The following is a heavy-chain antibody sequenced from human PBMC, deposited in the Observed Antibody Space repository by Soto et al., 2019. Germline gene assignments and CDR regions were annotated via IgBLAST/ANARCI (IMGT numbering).Heavy chain of an antibody. CDR2: IYWDDDK. Sequence: QITLKESGPTLVKPTQTLTLTCTFSGFSLSTSGLGVGWIRQPPGKALEWLALIYWDDDKRYSPSLKSRVTITKDTSKNQVVLTMTNMDPVDTATYYCARTVAPRILDYWGQGTLVTVSS. CDR3: ARTVAPRILDY. D-gene: IGHD2-15*01. J-gene: IGHJ4*02. V-gene: IGHV2-5*02. CDR1: GFSLSTSGLG.